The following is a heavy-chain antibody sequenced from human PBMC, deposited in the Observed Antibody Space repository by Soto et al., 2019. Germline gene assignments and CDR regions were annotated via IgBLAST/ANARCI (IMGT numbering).Heavy chain of an antibody. CDR3: ARGGGVGVAGSAAFDM. D-gene: IGHD3-3*01. CDR2: INPATGAA. J-gene: IGHJ3*02. V-gene: IGHV1-2*02. CDR1: GYPVTAYY. Sequence: QLHLVQSGAVVKKPGASVTVSCSASGYPVTAYYMHWVRQAPGRGLEWMGGINPATGAAKYTQTFPGRVTMARDTATSTVFMELGGPTSEDTAVSYCARGGGVGVAGSAAFDMWGQGTLVTVSS.